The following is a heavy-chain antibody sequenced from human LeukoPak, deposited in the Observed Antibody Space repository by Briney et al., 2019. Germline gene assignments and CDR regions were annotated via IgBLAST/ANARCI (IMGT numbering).Heavy chain of an antibody. CDR1: GFTFSSYS. D-gene: IGHD2-21*02. J-gene: IGHJ3*02. CDR2: ISGGSSSI. V-gene: IGHV3-48*02. Sequence: AGSLRLSCAASGFTFSSYSMSWVRQAPGKGLEWVSYISGGSSSIYYADSVKGRFTISRDNAKNSLYLQMNSLRDEDTAVYYCARDRCGGDCYRAFDIWGQGTMVTVSS. CDR3: ARDRCGGDCYRAFDI.